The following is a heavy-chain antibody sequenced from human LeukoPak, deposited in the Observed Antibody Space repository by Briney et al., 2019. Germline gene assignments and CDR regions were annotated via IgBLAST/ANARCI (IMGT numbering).Heavy chain of an antibody. D-gene: IGHD3-10*01. CDR1: AFTFSSYG. CDR2: IEYDGSNK. Sequence: GGSLRLSCAASAFTFSSYGMHWVRQAPGKGLEWVAFIEYDGSNKYYAESVKGRFTISRDNSKNTLYLQMNSLRDEDTAAYYCAAGFLNDFWGQGTLVTVSS. CDR3: AAGFLNDF. V-gene: IGHV3-30*02. J-gene: IGHJ4*02.